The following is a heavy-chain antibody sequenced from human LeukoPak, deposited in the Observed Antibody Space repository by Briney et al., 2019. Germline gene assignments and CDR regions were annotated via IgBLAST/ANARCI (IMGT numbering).Heavy chain of an antibody. V-gene: IGHV3-11*01. Sequence: GGSLRLSCTGSGVTFEDYYLSWIRQAPGKGLEWISYISDTGGDKFYADPVKGRFIISRDNARNSVYMEVNDLIAEDTAFYYCARGENGSFDRWGQGTLVIVSS. CDR1: GVTFEDYY. CDR3: ARGENGSFDR. CDR2: ISDTGGDK. J-gene: IGHJ4*02. D-gene: IGHD3-10*01.